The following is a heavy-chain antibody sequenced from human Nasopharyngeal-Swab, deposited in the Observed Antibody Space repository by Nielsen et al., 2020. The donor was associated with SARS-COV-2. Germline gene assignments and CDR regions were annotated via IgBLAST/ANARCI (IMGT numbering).Heavy chain of an antibody. CDR3: AKAADYYDSSGYYTY. J-gene: IGHJ4*02. D-gene: IGHD3-22*01. Sequence: GESLRLSCAASGFTFSSYAMSWVRQAPGKGLEWVSTISGSGGSTYYADSVKGRFTISRDNSKNTLYLQMNSLRAEDTAVYYCAKAADYYDSSGYYTYWGQGTLVTVSS. CDR1: GFTFSSYA. V-gene: IGHV3-23*01. CDR2: ISGSGGST.